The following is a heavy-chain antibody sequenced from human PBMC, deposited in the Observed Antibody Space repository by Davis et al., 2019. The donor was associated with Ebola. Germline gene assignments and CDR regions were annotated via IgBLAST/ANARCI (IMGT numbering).Heavy chain of an antibody. V-gene: IGHV1-2*04. J-gene: IGHJ4*02. CDR3: ARGKQWLVLDY. Sequence: ASVKVSCKASGYTFTSYAMHWVRQAPGQGLEWMGWINPNSGGTNYAQKFQGWVTMTRDTSISTAYMELSRLRSDDTAVYYCARGKQWLVLDYWGQGTLVTVSS. CDR1: GYTFTSYA. CDR2: INPNSGGT. D-gene: IGHD6-19*01.